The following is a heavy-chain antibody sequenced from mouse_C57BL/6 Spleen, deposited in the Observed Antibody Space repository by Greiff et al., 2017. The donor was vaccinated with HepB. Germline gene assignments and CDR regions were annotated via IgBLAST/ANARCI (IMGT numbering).Heavy chain of an antibody. CDR2: ISSGGSYT. V-gene: IGHV5-6*01. D-gene: IGHD1-1*01. CDR3: ARYYYGSSYPYYFDY. Sequence: EVKLVESGGDLVKPGGSLKLSCAASGFTFSSYGMSWVRQTPDKRLEWVATISSGGSYTYYPDSVKGRFTISRDNAKNTLYLQMSSLKSEDTAMYYCARYYYGSSYPYYFDYWGQGTTLTVSS. CDR1: GFTFSSYG. J-gene: IGHJ2*01.